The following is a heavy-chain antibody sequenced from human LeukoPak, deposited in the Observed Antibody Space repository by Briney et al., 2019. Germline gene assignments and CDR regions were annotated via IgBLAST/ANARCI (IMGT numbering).Heavy chain of an antibody. V-gene: IGHV3-7*01. CDR1: GFSFSNYW. J-gene: IGHJ4*02. CDR3: GRADQKWFGESMVDY. Sequence: GGSLRLSCAASGFSFSNYWMNWVRQAPGKGLEWVANIKQDGGEIYYVDSVKGRFTISRDNAKNSLYLQMSSLRAEDTAVYYCGRADQKWFGESMVDYWGQGTLVTVSS. D-gene: IGHD3-10*01. CDR2: IKQDGGEI.